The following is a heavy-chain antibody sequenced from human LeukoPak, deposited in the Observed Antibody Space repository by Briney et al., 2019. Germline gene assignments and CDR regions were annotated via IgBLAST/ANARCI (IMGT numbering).Heavy chain of an antibody. D-gene: IGHD1-26*01. V-gene: IGHV3-23*01. J-gene: IGHJ6*02. CDR2: ISGSGGST. CDR3: AKEPTGIVGAIPNNYGMDV. Sequence: PGGSLRLSCAASGFTFSSYAMSWVRQAPGKGLEWVSAISGSGGSTYYADSVNGRFTISRDNYKNTLYLQMNSLRAEDTAVYYCAKEPTGIVGAIPNNYGMDVWGQGTTVTVSS. CDR1: GFTFSSYA.